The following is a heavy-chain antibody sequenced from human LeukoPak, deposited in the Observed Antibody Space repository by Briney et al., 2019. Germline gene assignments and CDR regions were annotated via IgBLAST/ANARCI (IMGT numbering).Heavy chain of an antibody. CDR1: GDSISTSSSY. CDR3: ARGTWSRTGWFDP. D-gene: IGHD1-1*01. J-gene: IGHJ5*02. Sequence: SETLSLTCSVSGDSISTSSSYWGWIRQSPGQGLEWIGSMYYSGTTYYNPSLKSRVTISVATSKNQFSLKVSSVTAADTAVYYCARGTWSRTGWFDPGAREPWSSSPQ. V-gene: IGHV4-39*07. CDR2: MYYSGTT.